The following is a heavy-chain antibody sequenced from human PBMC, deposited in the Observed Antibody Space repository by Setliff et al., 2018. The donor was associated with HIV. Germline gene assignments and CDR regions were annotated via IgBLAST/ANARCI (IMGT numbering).Heavy chain of an antibody. D-gene: IGHD6-19*01. CDR1: GFSLSIRGMC. CDR2: ISSNDEK. Sequence: SGPTLVNPTQNLTLTCTFSGFSLSIRGMCVSWIRQPPGKALEWLAHISSNDEKSYSTSLKSRLTIFKDSSKSQVVLIMTNMGPVDTGTYYCARIGYASGWYNYWGQGALVTVSS. V-gene: IGHV2-26*01. CDR3: ARIGYASGWYNY. J-gene: IGHJ4*02.